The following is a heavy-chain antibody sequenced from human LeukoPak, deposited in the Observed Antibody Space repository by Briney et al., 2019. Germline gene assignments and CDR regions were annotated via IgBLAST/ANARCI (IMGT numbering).Heavy chain of an antibody. D-gene: IGHD2-2*01. J-gene: IGHJ6*02. CDR3: ARDQFYCSSTSCYLSYYYGMDV. CDR1: GFTFSNFG. CDR2: IKQDGSEK. V-gene: IGHV3-7*01. Sequence: GGSLRLSCAASGFTFSNFGMHWVRRAPGKGLEWVANIKQDGSEKYYVDSVKGRFTISRDNAKNSLYLQMNSLRAEDTAVYYCARDQFYCSSTSCYLSYYYGMDVWGQGTTVTVSS.